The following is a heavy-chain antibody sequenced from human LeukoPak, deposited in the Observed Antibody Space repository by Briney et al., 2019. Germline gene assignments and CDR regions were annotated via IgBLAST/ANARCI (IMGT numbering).Heavy chain of an antibody. D-gene: IGHD3-10*01. CDR1: GYSFSNYW. V-gene: IGHV5-51*03. CDR2: IYPGDSDT. CDR3: ARARSGSYSVLDY. Sequence: GRSLKISCKGSGYSFSNYWIGWVRQMPGKGLEWMGIIYPGDSDTRYSPSFQGQVTISADKSIGTAYLQWSSLKASDTAMYYCARARSGSYSVLDYWGQGTLVTVSS. J-gene: IGHJ4*02.